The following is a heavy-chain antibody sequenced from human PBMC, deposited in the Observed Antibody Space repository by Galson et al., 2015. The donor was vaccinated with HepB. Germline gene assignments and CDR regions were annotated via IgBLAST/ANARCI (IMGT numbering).Heavy chain of an antibody. D-gene: IGHD7-27*01. CDR3: AGHVTVRGDDNWFDP. Sequence: SVKVSCKASGYTFNNYGISWVRQAPGQGLEWLGWISAYNSNRKYAQKFQGRVTMTTDTSASTAYMELKSLRSDDTAVYYCAGHVTVRGDDNWFDPWGQGTLVTVSS. CDR2: ISAYNSNR. V-gene: IGHV1-18*04. J-gene: IGHJ5*02. CDR1: GYTFNNYG.